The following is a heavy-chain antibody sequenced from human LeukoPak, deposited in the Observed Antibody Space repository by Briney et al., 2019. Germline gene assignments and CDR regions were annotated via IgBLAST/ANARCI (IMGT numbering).Heavy chain of an antibody. V-gene: IGHV1-2*02. CDR2: INPNSGGT. J-gene: IGHJ4*02. D-gene: IGHD1-26*01. CDR1: GYTFTVYY. Sequence: GASVKVSCKSSGYTFTVYYMHWVRQAPGQGLEWMGWINPNSGGTNYAQKFQGRVTMTRDTSISTAYMELSWLRSDDTAVYYCASGSYLSFNYFDYWGQGTLVTVSS. CDR3: ASGSYLSFNYFDY.